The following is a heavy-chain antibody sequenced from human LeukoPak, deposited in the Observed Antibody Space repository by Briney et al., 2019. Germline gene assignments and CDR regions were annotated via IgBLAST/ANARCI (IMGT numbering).Heavy chain of an antibody. CDR3: ARGPRYYYGSGRNTLTFDY. J-gene: IGHJ4*02. D-gene: IGHD3-10*01. CDR2: ISSSSSYI. V-gene: IGHV3-21*01. CDR1: GFTFSSYS. Sequence: GGSLRLSCAASGFTFSSYSMNWVRQAPGKGLEWVSSISSSSSYIYYADSVKGRFTISRDNAKNSLYLQMNSLRAEDTAVYYCARGPRYYYGSGRNTLTFDYWGQGTLVTVSS.